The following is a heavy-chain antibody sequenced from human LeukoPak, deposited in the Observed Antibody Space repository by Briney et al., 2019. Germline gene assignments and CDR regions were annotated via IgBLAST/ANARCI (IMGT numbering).Heavy chain of an antibody. CDR1: GGSICNSVYY. V-gene: IGHV4-39*01. D-gene: IGHD1-26*01. CDR3: VAPQAGGNFGIDF. CDR2: SYYSGTA. Sequence: PSETLSLTCTVSGGSICNSVYYWAWVRQSPGKGLEWIGNSYYSGTAYYTPSLRSRVTISVRTSENQFSLNLRSVTAADTAVYYCVAPQAGGNFGIDFWGQGTTVTVSS. J-gene: IGHJ6*02.